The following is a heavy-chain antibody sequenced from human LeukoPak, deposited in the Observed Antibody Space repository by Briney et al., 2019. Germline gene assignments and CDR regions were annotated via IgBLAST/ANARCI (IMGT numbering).Heavy chain of an antibody. Sequence: SETLSPTCTVSGGSISSYYWSWIRQPPGKGLEWIGYIYYSGSTNYNPSLKSRVTISVDTSKNQFSLKLSSVTAADTAVYYCAREDVGYFDYWGQGTLVTVSS. J-gene: IGHJ4*02. CDR2: IYYSGST. CDR1: GGSISSYY. D-gene: IGHD1-26*01. CDR3: AREDVGYFDY. V-gene: IGHV4-59*01.